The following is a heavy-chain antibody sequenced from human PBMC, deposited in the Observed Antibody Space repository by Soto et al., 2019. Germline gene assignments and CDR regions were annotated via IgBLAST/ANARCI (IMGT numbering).Heavy chain of an antibody. J-gene: IGHJ4*02. D-gene: IGHD3-10*01. CDR3: VRGGRYYMQETYYFDY. CDR2: IYYSGDT. V-gene: IGHV4-39*01. CDR1: GGSISSSGYY. Sequence: QLQLQESGPGLVKPSETLSLTCTVSGGSISSSGYYWGWIRQPPGKGLEWIGSIYYSGDTYFYPSLRRRVTISVDTSKNQFSLKLSSVTAADTAMYYCVRGGRYYMQETYYFDYWGQGTLVTVSS.